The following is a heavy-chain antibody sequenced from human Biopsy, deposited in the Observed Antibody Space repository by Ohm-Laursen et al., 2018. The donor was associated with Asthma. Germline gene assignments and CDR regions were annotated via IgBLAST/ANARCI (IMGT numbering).Heavy chain of an antibody. V-gene: IGHV3-30*18. D-gene: IGHD1-26*01. CDR1: GFSFSNYG. CDR2: ISFDGTNR. CDR3: AKEVFPGWELRRGPDS. Sequence: SLRLSCSASGFSFSNYGMHWVRQAPGKGLDWVAVISFDGTNRNYTDSVKGRSTISRDNSRNTLHLEMNSLRAEDTAVYFCAKEVFPGWELRRGPDSWGQGTLVTVSS. J-gene: IGHJ4*02.